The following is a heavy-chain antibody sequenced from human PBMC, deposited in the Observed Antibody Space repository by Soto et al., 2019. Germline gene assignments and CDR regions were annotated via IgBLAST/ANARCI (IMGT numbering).Heavy chain of an antibody. Sequence: GGSLRLSCAASGLSFSLYWMHWVRQAPGKGLVWVSRINGDGSDTSYGDSVKGRFTTSRDNAKNTLYLHMNSLGAEDTAVYYCARDFGEVGATAVYDIWGQGTMVTVSS. CDR2: INGDGSDT. J-gene: IGHJ3*02. D-gene: IGHD1-26*01. CDR1: GLSFSLYW. V-gene: IGHV3-74*01. CDR3: ARDFGEVGATAVYDI.